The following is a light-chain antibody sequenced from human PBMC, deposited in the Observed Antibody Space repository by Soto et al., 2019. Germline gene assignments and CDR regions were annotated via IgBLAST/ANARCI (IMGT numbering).Light chain of an antibody. CDR1: QGISSY. Sequence: AIRMTQSPSSFSASTGDRVTITCRASQGISSYLAWYQQKPGKAPKLLIYAASTLQSGVPSRFSGSGSGTDFTLTISCLQSEDFATYYCQQYYSYPLLFGQGTKVEIK. V-gene: IGKV1-8*01. J-gene: IGKJ1*01. CDR3: QQYYSYPLL. CDR2: AAS.